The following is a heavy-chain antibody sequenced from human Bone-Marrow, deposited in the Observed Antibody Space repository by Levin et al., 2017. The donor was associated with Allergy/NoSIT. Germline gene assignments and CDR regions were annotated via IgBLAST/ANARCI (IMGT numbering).Heavy chain of an antibody. CDR1: GFTFSSYS. CDR2: INSISNYI. CDR3: ARNNIVVVIADTTDYGMDV. D-gene: IGHD2-15*01. Sequence: GGSLRLSCAASGFTFSSYSMTWVRQTPGKGLEWVSSINSISNYIYYADSVKGRFTISRDNAKNSLYLQMNSLRAEDTAVYYCARNNIVVVIADTTDYGMDVWGQGTTVTVSS. V-gene: IGHV3-21*01. J-gene: IGHJ6*02.